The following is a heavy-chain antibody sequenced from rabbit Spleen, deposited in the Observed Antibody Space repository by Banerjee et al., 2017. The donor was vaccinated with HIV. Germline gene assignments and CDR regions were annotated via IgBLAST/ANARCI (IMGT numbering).Heavy chain of an antibody. D-gene: IGHD4-1*01. Sequence: QEQLEESGGGLVKPGGTLTLTCKASGIDFSNYYYMCWGRQAPGKGLELIAWIYTRDGSTWYASWMNGRFTISRSTSLNTVDLKMTSLTAADTATYFCARDLAGVIGWNFGWWGQGTLVTVS. CDR3: ARDLAGVIGWNFGW. J-gene: IGHJ4*01. V-gene: IGHV1S43*01. CDR2: IYTRDGST. CDR1: GIDFSNYYY.